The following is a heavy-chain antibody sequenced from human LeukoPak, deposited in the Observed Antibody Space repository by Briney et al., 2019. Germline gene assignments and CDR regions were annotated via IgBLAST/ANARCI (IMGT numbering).Heavy chain of an antibody. CDR1: GFTFSSYS. V-gene: IGHV3-21*01. J-gene: IGHJ6*02. CDR3: ARDTAQWLVRRGYYYYGMDV. D-gene: IGHD6-19*01. Sequence: GGSLRLSCAASGFTFSSYSMNWVRQAPGKGLEWVSSISSSSSYIYYADSVKGRFTISRDNAKNSLYLQMNSLRAEDTAVYYCARDTAQWLVRRGYYYYGMDVWGQGTTVTVSS. CDR2: ISSSSSYI.